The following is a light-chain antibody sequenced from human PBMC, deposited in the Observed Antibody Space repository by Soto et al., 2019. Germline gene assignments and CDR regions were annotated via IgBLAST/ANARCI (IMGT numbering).Light chain of an antibody. V-gene: IGKV1-9*01. CDR1: QGILTS. J-gene: IGKJ1*01. Sequence: DIQLAQSPSFLSASVGDRVTITCRASQGILTSLAWYQQKPGKAPKFLIYDASTLQSGVPSRFSGTGSGTEFTLTISSLQPEDFATYYCQQLNDYPRTFGQGTKVEIK. CDR3: QQLNDYPRT. CDR2: DAS.